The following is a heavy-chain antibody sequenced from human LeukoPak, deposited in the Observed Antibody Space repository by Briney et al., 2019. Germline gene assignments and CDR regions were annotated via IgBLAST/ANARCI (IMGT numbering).Heavy chain of an antibody. Sequence: KPSETLSLTCTVSGGFISSYYWSWIWQPPGKGLGWIGRIYTIGSTNYHPSLKSQVTMSVDTSKNQFSLKLSSVTAADTAVYYCARDSSGWATYNWFDPWGQGTLVTVSS. CDR3: ARDSSGWATYNWFDP. CDR2: IYTIGST. V-gene: IGHV4-4*07. CDR1: GGFISSYY. D-gene: IGHD6-19*01. J-gene: IGHJ5*02.